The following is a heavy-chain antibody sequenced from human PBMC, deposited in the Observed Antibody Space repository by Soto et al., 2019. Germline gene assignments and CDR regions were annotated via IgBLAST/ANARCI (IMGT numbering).Heavy chain of an antibody. Sequence: SETLSLTCTVSGGSISSSSYYWGWIRQPPGKGLEWIGSIYYSGSTYYNPSLKSRVTISVDTSKNQFSLKLSSVTAADTAVYYCARHKPGSYVDYWGQGTLVTVSS. CDR1: GGSISSSSYY. CDR2: IYYSGST. V-gene: IGHV4-39*01. J-gene: IGHJ4*02. D-gene: IGHD5-18*01. CDR3: ARHKPGSYVDY.